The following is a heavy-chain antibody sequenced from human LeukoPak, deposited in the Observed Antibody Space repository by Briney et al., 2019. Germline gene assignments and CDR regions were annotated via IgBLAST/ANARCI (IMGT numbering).Heavy chain of an antibody. J-gene: IGHJ3*02. D-gene: IGHD3-10*01. CDR3: ASRSGSFSDALDI. V-gene: IGHV4-59*08. CDR1: GGSIRSYY. Sequence: SETLSLTCTVSGGSIRSYYWGWIRQPPGKGLEWIGDIHYSESTKYNPSLKSRVTMSVDTSKNQFSLKLSSVTAADTAVYYCASRSGSFSDALDIWGQGTLVTVSS. CDR2: IHYSEST.